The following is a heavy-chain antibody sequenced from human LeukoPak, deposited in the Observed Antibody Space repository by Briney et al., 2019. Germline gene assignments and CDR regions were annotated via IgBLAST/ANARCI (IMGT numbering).Heavy chain of an antibody. J-gene: IGHJ2*01. CDR2: NSSSSSYI. CDR1: GFTFSSYS. D-gene: IGHD4-23*01. Sequence: GRSLRLSCAVSGFTFSSYSMNWVRQAPGKGLEWVSCNSSSSSYIYYADSVKGRFTISRDNAKNSLYLQINSLRAEDTAVYYCASGSTRGGLGTVVSNWYFDLWGRGTLVTVSS. V-gene: IGHV3-21*01. CDR3: ASGSTRGGLGTVVSNWYFDL.